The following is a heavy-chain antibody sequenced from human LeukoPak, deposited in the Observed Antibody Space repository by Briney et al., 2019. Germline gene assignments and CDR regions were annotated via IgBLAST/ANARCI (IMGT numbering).Heavy chain of an antibody. V-gene: IGHV4-39*01. CDR3: ARRGYSGYGMGDYFDY. Sequence: PSETLSLTCTVSGGSISSSSYYWGWIRQPPGKGLEWIGSIYYSGSTYYNPSLKSRVTISVDTSKKQFSLKLSSVTAADTAVYYCARRGYSGYGMGDYFDYWGQGTLVTVSS. J-gene: IGHJ4*02. CDR2: IYYSGST. D-gene: IGHD5-12*01. CDR1: GGSISSSSYY.